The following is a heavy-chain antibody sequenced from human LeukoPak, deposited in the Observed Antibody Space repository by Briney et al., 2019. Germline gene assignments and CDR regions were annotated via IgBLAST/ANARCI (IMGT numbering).Heavy chain of an antibody. CDR3: ARDNEDGYYFDY. V-gene: IGHV3-21*01. J-gene: IGHJ4*02. D-gene: IGHD2-15*01. Sequence: GGSLRLSCAASGFSFSICDMNWVRQAPGKGLEWVSSISSSSSYIYYADSVKGRFTISRDNAKNSLYLQMNSLRAEDTAVYYCARDNEDGYYFDYWGQGTLVTVSS. CDR1: GFSFSICD. CDR2: ISSSSSYI.